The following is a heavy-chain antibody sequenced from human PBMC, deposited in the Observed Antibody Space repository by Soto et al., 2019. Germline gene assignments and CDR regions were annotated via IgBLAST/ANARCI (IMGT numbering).Heavy chain of an antibody. D-gene: IGHD3-22*01. Sequence: QVQLVQSGAEVKKPGASVKVSCKASGYTFTGYYMHWVRQAPGQGLEWMGWINPNSGGTNYARKFQGRVTMTRDTSISTAYMELSRLRSDDTAVYYCASSPYYYDSSGYYYDYWGQGTLVTVSS. J-gene: IGHJ4*02. V-gene: IGHV1-2*02. CDR1: GYTFTGYY. CDR2: INPNSGGT. CDR3: ASSPYYYDSSGYYYDY.